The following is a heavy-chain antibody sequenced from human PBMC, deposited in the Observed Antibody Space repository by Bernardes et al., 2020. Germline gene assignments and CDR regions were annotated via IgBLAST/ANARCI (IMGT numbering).Heavy chain of an antibody. CDR2: IWYDGSNK. V-gene: IGHV3-33*01. CDR3: ARDHSGIWFRESSMDV. D-gene: IGHD3-10*01. CDR1: GFTFSSYG. J-gene: IGHJ6*02. Sequence: GGSLSLSCAASGFTFSSYGMHWVRQAPGKGLEWVAVIWYDGSNKYYADSVKGRFTISRDNSKNTLYLQMNSLRAEDTAVYYCARDHSGIWFRESSMDVWGQGTTVTVSS.